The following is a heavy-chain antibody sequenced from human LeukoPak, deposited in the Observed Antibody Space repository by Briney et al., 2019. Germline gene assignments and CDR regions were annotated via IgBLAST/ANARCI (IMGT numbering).Heavy chain of an antibody. J-gene: IGHJ4*02. CDR2: IIPILGIA. CDR3: ARVANYYDSSGYGNS. Sequence: SVKVSCKASGYTFTSYGISWVRQAPGQGLEWMGRIIPILGIANYAQKFQGRVTITADKSTSTAYMELSSLRSEDTAVYYCARVANYYDSSGYGNSWGQGTLVTVSS. CDR1: GYTFTSYG. D-gene: IGHD3-22*01. V-gene: IGHV1-69*04.